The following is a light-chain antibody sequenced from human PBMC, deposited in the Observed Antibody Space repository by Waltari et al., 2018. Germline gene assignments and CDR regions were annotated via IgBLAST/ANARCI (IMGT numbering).Light chain of an antibody. Sequence: QSVLTQPPSASGTPGQRVTISCSGSSSNTGSKYVNWYQQLPGTAPKLLIYSSNQRPSGVPDRFSGSKSGTSASLAISGLQSEDEADYYCTGWDDSLNGVVFGGGTKLTVL. V-gene: IGLV1-44*01. CDR2: SSN. CDR3: TGWDDSLNGVV. CDR1: SSNTGSKY. J-gene: IGLJ2*01.